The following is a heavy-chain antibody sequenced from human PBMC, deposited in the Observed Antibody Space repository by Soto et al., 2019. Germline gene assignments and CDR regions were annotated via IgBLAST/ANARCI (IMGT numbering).Heavy chain of an antibody. J-gene: IGHJ5*02. D-gene: IGHD2-8*02. CDR2: IYSSGST. CDR1: GGSISGHY. V-gene: IGHV4-59*08. Sequence: PSETLSLTCTVSGGSISGHYWSWIRQPPGKGLEWVGYIYSSGSTYVRPSLKSRVSMSVDPSKNQVSLRLTSVTATDTAVYYCARTPIGYCSGGTCSNWFDPWGQGTLVTSPQ. CDR3: ARTPIGYCSGGTCSNWFDP.